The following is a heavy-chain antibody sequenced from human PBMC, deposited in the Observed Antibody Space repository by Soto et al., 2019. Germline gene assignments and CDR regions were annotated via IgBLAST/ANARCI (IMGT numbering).Heavy chain of an antibody. V-gene: IGHV3-11*01. Sequence: QVQLVESGGGLVKPGGSLRLSCAASGFTFSDYYMSWIRQAPGKGLEWGSYISSSGSTIYYADSVKGRFTISRDNAKNSLYLQMNSLRAEDTAVYYCARDARHCISTSCPVDYWGQGTLVTVSS. D-gene: IGHD2-2*01. J-gene: IGHJ4*02. CDR3: ARDARHCISTSCPVDY. CDR1: GFTFSDYY. CDR2: ISSSGSTI.